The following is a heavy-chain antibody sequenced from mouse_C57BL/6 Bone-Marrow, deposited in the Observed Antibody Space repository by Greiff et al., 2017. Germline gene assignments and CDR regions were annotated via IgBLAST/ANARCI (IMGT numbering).Heavy chain of an antibody. Sequence: DVQLVESGGGLVKPGGSLKLSCAASGFTFSDYGMHWVRQAPEKGLEWVAYISSGSSTIYYADTVKGRFTISRDNAKNTLFLQMTSLRSEDTAMYYGARRASITTVYYFDYWGQGTTLTVSS. V-gene: IGHV5-17*01. CDR3: ARRASITTVYYFDY. CDR1: GFTFSDYG. D-gene: IGHD1-1*01. J-gene: IGHJ2*01. CDR2: ISSGSSTI.